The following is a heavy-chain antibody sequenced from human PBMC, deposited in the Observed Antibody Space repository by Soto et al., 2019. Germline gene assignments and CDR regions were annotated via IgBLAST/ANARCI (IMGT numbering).Heavy chain of an antibody. D-gene: IGHD3-10*01. V-gene: IGHV2-26*01. CDR3: ARMLAVNYYYSYVDV. CDR1: GFSLRNSRMG. J-gene: IGHJ6*03. Sequence: QVTLKESGPVLVKHTETLTLTCTVSGFSLRNSRMGVSWMRQPPGKALEWLAHILSSDEKSYNTSLKGRLALSKDTCKRQVVLTMTDMDPVDTATYFCARMLAVNYYYSYVDVWGEGTTVTVSS. CDR2: ILSSDEK.